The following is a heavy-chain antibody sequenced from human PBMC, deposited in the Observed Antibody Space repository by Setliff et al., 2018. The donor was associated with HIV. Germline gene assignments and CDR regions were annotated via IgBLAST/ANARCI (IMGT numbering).Heavy chain of an antibody. D-gene: IGHD3-16*01. CDR1: GFTFINYY. V-gene: IGHV3-7*03. J-gene: IGHJ4*02. CDR2: INLDGSGT. CDR3: VRDSARPGGITPT. Sequence: PGGSLRLSCAASGFTFINYYMAWVRQRPGKGLEWVANINLDGSGTHYVDSVKGRFTISRDNAKNSLYLRLNSLRVDDTAVDYCVRDSARPGGITPTWGQGTLVTVSS.